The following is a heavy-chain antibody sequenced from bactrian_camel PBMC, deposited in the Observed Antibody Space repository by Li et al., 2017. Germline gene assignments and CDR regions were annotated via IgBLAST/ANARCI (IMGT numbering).Heavy chain of an antibody. Sequence: HVQLVESGGGSVQAGGSLRLSCADSGTAVRDYCMGWFRQAPGKEREGVATIAAAGYASHADSVKGRFTISKDNAKNTLYLQMNSLKPEDTAMYYCAANPTRGGTCYGKYNYWGQGTQVTVS. V-gene: IGHV3S53*01. CDR3: AANPTRGGTCYGKYNY. J-gene: IGHJ4*01. CDR1: GTAVRDYC. CDR2: IAAAGYA. D-gene: IGHD7*01.